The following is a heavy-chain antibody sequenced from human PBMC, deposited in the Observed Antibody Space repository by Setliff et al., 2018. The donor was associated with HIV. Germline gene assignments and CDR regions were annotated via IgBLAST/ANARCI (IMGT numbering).Heavy chain of an antibody. V-gene: IGHV4-34*10. J-gene: IGHJ6*02. Sequence: PSETLSLTCAVYGGSFSGFYWTFIRQSPGKGLEWIGEVTHSGTTTYDPSLKSRITISVDTSKNQFSLNLMSVTAADTAVFYCAREGDGRINIIRGVESYFYYGMDVWGQGTTVTVSS. D-gene: IGHD3-10*01. CDR3: AREGDGRINIIRGVESYFYYGMDV. CDR2: VTHSGTT. CDR1: GGSFSGFY.